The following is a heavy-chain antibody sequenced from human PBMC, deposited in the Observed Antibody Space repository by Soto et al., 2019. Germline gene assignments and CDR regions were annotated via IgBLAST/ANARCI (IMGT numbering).Heavy chain of an antibody. D-gene: IGHD3-10*01. CDR3: ARGIFGSGTANDY. CDR2: INGDGSGT. J-gene: IGHJ4*02. V-gene: IGHV3-74*01. Sequence: EVQLVESGGGLVQPGGSLRLSCAASGFTFSGSWMHWVRQAPGKGLVWVSRINGDGSGTSYADFVKGRFTISRDDAKNTLFLQMNVLRVEDTAVYYCARGIFGSGTANDYWGQGTLVTVSS. CDR1: GFTFSGSW.